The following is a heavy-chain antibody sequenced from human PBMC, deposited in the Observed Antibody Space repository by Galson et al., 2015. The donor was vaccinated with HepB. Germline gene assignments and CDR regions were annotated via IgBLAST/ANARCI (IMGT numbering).Heavy chain of an antibody. CDR1: GYSFTSYW. CDR2: IYPGDSDT. Sequence: QSGAEVKKPGESLKISCKGSGYSFTSYWIGWVRQMPGKGLEWMGIIYPGDSDTRYSPSFQGQVTISADKSISTAYLQWSSLKASDTAMFYCARALVAPGSYYYYMDVWGKGTTVTVSS. V-gene: IGHV5-51*03. J-gene: IGHJ6*03. CDR3: ARALVAPGSYYYYMDV. D-gene: IGHD2-2*01.